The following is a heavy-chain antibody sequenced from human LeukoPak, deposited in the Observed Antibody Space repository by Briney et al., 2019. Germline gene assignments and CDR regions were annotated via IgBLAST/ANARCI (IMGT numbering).Heavy chain of an antibody. CDR3: ARARSYDSSLDY. CDR2: IYYSGST. Sequence: SETLSLTCTVSGGSISSDYWSWIRQPPGKGLEWIGYIYYSGSTNYSPSLESRVTISVDTSKNQFSLKLSSVTAADTAVYYCARARSYDSSLDYWGQGTLVTVSS. J-gene: IGHJ4*02. V-gene: IGHV4-59*01. D-gene: IGHD3-22*01. CDR1: GGSISSDY.